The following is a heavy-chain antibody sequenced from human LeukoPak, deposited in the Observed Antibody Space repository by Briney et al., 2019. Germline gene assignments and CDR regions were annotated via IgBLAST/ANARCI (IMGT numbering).Heavy chain of an antibody. D-gene: IGHD5-24*01. V-gene: IGHV4-59*08. CDR1: GGSISSYY. CDR2: IYYSGST. Sequence: PSETLSLTCTVSGGSISSYYWSWIRQPPGKGLEWIGYIYYSGSTYYNPSLKSRVTISVDTSKNQFSLKLSSVTAADTAVYYCARHPRDGYNTYYFAYWGQGTLVTVSS. CDR3: ARHPRDGYNTYYFAY. J-gene: IGHJ4*02.